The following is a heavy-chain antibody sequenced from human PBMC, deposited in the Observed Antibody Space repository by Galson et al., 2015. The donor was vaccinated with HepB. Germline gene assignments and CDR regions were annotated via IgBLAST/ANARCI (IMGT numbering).Heavy chain of an antibody. CDR1: GSTFTSYG. V-gene: IGHV1-18*01. CDR2: ISAYNGNT. J-gene: IGHJ4*02. Sequence: SVKVSCKASGSTFTSYGIRWVRQAPGQGLEWMGWISAYNGNTNYAQKLQCRVTMTTDTSTSTAYMGLRSLRSDDTAVYYCAREGPWYDFLSGPDYWGQGTLVTVSS. CDR3: AREGPWYDFLSGPDY. D-gene: IGHD3-3*01.